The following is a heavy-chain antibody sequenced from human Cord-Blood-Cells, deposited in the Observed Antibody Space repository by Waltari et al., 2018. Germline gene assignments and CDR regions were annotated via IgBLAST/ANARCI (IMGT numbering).Heavy chain of an antibody. CDR3: ARNKQQLARYYYYGMDV. J-gene: IGHJ6*02. D-gene: IGHD6-13*01. CDR1: GGSFSGYY. V-gene: IGHV4-34*01. CDR2: INHSGST. Sequence: QVQLQQWGAGLLKPSETLSLTCAVYGGSFSGYYWSWIRQPPGKGLEWIGEINHSGSTNYNPSLKSRVTISVDTSKNQFSLKLSSVTAADTAVYYCARNKQQLARYYYYGMDVWGQGTTVTVSS.